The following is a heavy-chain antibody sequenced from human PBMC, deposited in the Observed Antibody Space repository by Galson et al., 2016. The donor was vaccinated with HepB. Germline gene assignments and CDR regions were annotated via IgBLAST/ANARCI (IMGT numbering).Heavy chain of an antibody. V-gene: IGHV3-15*07. J-gene: IGHJ4*02. D-gene: IGHD6-13*01. CDR3: TTTGGTAGGSSWPPY. CDR2: IIARGAGGTV. CDR1: GVIFSEAW. Sequence: SLRLSCAASGVIFSEAWMNWVRQAPGKGLEWVGRIIARGAGGTVDYAAPVKGRFTISRDDSKNTVYLQMNSLKTEDTGVYYCTTTGGTAGGSSWPPYWGQGTLVTVSS.